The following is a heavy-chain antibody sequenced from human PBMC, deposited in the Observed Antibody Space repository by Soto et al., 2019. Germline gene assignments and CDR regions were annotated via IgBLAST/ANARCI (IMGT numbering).Heavy chain of an antibody. J-gene: IGHJ4*02. CDR3: ARKYYYDSSGSLDY. CDR2: IYYSGST. Sequence: QLQLQESGPGLVKPSETLSLTCTVSGGSISSSSYYWGWIRQPPGKGLEWIGSIYYSGSTYYNPSLKRPVTIAVDTSKNQFALKLSSVTAADTAVYYCARKYYYDSSGSLDYWGQGTLVTVSS. CDR1: GGSISSSSYY. V-gene: IGHV4-39*01. D-gene: IGHD3-22*01.